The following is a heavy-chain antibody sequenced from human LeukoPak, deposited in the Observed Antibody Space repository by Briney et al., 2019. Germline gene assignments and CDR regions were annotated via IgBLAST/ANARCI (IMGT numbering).Heavy chain of an antibody. CDR2: IYYSGST. J-gene: IGHJ4*02. CDR3: AREADIGSTFDY. Sequence: SETLSLTCTVSGGSISSYYWSWIRQPPGKGLEWIGYIYYSGSTNYNPSLKSRVTISVDTSKNQFSLKLSSVTAADTAVYYCAREADIGSTFDYWGQGTLVTVSS. CDR1: GGSISSYY. D-gene: IGHD3-10*01. V-gene: IGHV4-59*01.